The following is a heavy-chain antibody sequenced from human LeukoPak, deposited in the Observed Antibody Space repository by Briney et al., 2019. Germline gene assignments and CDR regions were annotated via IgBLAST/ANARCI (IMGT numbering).Heavy chain of an antibody. J-gene: IGHJ3*02. V-gene: IGHV3-21*01. CDR1: GFTFSSYS. CDR2: ISSSSSYI. Sequence: PGGSLRLSCAASGFTFSSYSMNWVRQAPGKGLEWVSSISSSSSYIYYADSVKGRFTISRDNAKNSLYLQMNSLRAEDTAVYYCARGYCSGGSCPSRHAFDIWGQGTMVTVSS. D-gene: IGHD2-15*01. CDR3: ARGYCSGGSCPSRHAFDI.